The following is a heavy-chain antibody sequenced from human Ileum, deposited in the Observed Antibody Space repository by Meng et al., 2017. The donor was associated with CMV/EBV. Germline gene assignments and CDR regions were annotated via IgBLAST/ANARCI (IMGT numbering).Heavy chain of an antibody. V-gene: IGHV4-4*07. CDR2: IYTSGTT. J-gene: IGHJ4*02. CDR1: GGPISNYY. CDR3: ARNYGSGNWNFFHY. D-gene: IGHD3-10*01. Sequence: LQGSGPGLVKTSETLSLTCYVSGGPISNYYWSWIRQPAGKGLEWIAHIYTSGTTNYNPSLKSRVTMSVDTSRNQFSLKLTSVTAADTAVYYCARNYGSGNWNFFHYWGQGTLVTVSS.